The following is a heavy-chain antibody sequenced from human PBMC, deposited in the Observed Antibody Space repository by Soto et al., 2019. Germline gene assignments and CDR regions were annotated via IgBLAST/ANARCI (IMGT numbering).Heavy chain of an antibody. D-gene: IGHD2-2*01. CDR1: GGTFSSYA. Sequence: SVKVSCKASGGTFSSYAISWVRQAPGEGLEWMGGIIPIFGTANYAQKFQGRVTITADESTSTAYMELSSLRSEDTAVYYCARGRVPEGYYYGMDVWGQGTSVTVSS. CDR3: ARGRVPEGYYYGMDV. CDR2: IIPIFGTA. J-gene: IGHJ6*02. V-gene: IGHV1-69*13.